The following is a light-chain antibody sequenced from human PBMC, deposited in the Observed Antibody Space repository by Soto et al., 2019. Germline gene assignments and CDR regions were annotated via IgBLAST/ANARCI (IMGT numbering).Light chain of an antibody. CDR3: QQYGTSPWT. Sequence: PGETATLSCRASQSVSSSNFAWYQQKPAQAPRLLIYGASRRAPGIPERFSGSGSGTDFNLTISRLEPEDFAVYHCQQYGTSPWTFGQGTKVDIK. J-gene: IGKJ1*01. CDR1: QSVSSSN. CDR2: GAS. V-gene: IGKV3-20*01.